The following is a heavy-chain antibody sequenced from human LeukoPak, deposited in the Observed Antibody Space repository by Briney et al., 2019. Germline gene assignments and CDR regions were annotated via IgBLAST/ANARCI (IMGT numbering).Heavy chain of an antibody. D-gene: IGHD3-22*01. CDR2: ISGSGGST. CDR3: AKGTMIVVVTYFDY. Sequence: GGSLRLSCAASGFTFSSYAMSWVRQAPGKGLEWVSAISGSGGSTYFADSVKGRFTISRDNSKNTLYLQMNSLRAEDTAVYYCAKGTMIVVVTYFDYWGQGTLVTVSS. J-gene: IGHJ4*02. V-gene: IGHV3-23*01. CDR1: GFTFSSYA.